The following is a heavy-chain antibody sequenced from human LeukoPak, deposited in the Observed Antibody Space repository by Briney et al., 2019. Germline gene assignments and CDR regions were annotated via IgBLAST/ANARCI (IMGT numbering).Heavy chain of an antibody. V-gene: IGHV3-23*01. Sequence: PGGSLRLSCQASGFPFSTFPMSWVRQAPGKGLEWVSTLSGDGSNTYYADSVKGQFTISRDTSKNTLFLQMNSLRADDTAIYYCTKGGHGDYWGQGTMVTVSS. CDR1: GFPFSTFP. J-gene: IGHJ4*02. CDR3: TKGGHGDY. D-gene: IGHD2-21*02. CDR2: LSGDGSNT.